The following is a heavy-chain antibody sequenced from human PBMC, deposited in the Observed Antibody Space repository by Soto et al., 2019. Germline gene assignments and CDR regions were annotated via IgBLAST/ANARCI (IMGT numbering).Heavy chain of an antibody. V-gene: IGHV3-7*01. CDR3: ARDSDTTRYCSGGSCYALSGDLFDY. Sequence: GGSLRLSCAASGFTFSSYWMSWVRQAPGKGLEWVANIKQDGSEKYYVDSVKGRFTISRDNAKNSLYLQMNSLRAEETAVYYCARDSDTTRYCSGGSCYALSGDLFDYWGQGTLVTVSS. CDR2: IKQDGSEK. D-gene: IGHD2-15*01. CDR1: GFTFSSYW. J-gene: IGHJ4*02.